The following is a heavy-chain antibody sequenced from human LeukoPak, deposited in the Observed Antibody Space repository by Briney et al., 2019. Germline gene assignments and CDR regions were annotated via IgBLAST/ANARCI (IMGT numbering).Heavy chain of an antibody. J-gene: IGHJ5*02. CDR1: GYSFTTYW. Sequence: GESLKISCKGSGYSFTTYWIGWVGQMPGKGLEWMGIIYPGDSDTRYSPSFQGQVTISADKSISTAYLQWSSLKASDTAMYYCARGSETSVTPLDAWGQGTLVTVSS. CDR2: IYPGDSDT. V-gene: IGHV5-51*01. D-gene: IGHD4-17*01. CDR3: ARGSETSVTPLDA.